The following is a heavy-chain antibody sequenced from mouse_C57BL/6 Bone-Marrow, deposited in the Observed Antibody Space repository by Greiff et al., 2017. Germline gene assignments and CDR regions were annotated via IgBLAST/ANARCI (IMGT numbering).Heavy chain of an antibody. CDR2: ITHSGDT. D-gene: IGHD2-5*01. J-gene: IGHJ3*01. Sequence: VQLVESGPGLVKPSQSLFLTCSITGFPITSGYYWIWIRQSPGKPLEWMGYITHSGDTFYNPSLQSPISITRETSKNQFFLQLNSVTKEDTAMYYCAGGAYYSNYVWFAYWGQGTLVTVSA. CDR3: AGGAYYSNYVWFAY. V-gene: IGHV12-3*01. CDR1: GFPITSGYY.